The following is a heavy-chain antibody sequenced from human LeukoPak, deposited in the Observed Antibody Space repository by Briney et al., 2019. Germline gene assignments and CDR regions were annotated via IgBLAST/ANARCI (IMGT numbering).Heavy chain of an antibody. CDR3: ARARYSSGYYVDAFDI. CDR1: DGSISSYY. Sequence: PSETLSLTCTVSDGSISSYYWSWIRQPPGKGLEWIGYIYYSGSTNYNPSLKSRVTISVDTSKNQFSLKLSSVTAADTAVYYCARARYSSGYYVDAFDIWGQGTMVTVSS. J-gene: IGHJ3*02. D-gene: IGHD3-22*01. CDR2: IYYSGST. V-gene: IGHV4-59*01.